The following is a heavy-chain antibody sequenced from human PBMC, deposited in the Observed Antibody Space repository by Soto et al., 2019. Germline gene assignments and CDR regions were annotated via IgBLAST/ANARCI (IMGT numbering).Heavy chain of an antibody. V-gene: IGHV4-59*01. J-gene: IGHJ4*02. CDR2: IYYSGST. CDR1: GGSISSYY. CDR3: ARIGSSTTVSPFDY. Sequence: PSETLSLTCTVSGGSISSYYWSWIRQPPGKGLEWIGYIYYSGSTYYNPSLKSRVTISVDTSKNQFSLKLSSVTAADTAVYYCARIGSSTTVSPFDYWGQGTLVTVSS. D-gene: IGHD4-17*01.